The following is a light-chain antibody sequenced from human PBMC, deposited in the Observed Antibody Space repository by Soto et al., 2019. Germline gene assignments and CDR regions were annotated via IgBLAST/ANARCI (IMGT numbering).Light chain of an antibody. CDR1: SSDVGGYNY. V-gene: IGLV2-14*01. CDR2: EVS. J-gene: IGLJ3*02. CDR3: SSYTSSSTRV. Sequence: QSALTQPASVSGSPGQSITISCTGTSSDVGGYNYVSWYQQHPDKAPKLMIYEVSNRPSGVSNRFSGSKSGNTASLTISGLQAEDEAEYYCSSYTSSSTRVFGGGTKVTVL.